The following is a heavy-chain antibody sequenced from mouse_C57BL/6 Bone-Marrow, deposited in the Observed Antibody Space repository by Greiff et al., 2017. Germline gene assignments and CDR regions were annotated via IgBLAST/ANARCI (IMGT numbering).Heavy chain of an antibody. V-gene: IGHV1-5*01. D-gene: IGHD2-10*01. CDR3: TRSYSGNTGFAY. CDR2: IYPGNSDT. J-gene: IGHJ3*01. CDR1: GYSFTTYW. Sequence: EVQGVESGTVLARPGASVKMSCKASGYSFTTYWMPWVNQGPGQGLEWIGGIYPGNSDTRYNQTFKDKAKLTAVTSASTAYMELLSLTNEDSAFYYGTRSYSGNTGFAYWGQGTLVTVSA.